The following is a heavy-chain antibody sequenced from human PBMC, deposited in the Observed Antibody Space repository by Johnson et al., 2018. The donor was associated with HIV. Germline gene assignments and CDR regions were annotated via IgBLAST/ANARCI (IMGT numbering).Heavy chain of an antibody. J-gene: IGHJ3*01. Sequence: VRLVESGGGLVQPGGSLRLSCGASGFSVSNNYMNWVRQAPGKGLEWVSVIYSGGSTYYADSVRGRFTISRDNSRNTLYLQMNSLRAEDTAMYYCARDGESQQLPLGDAFDVWGQGTMVTVSS. V-gene: IGHV3-66*01. CDR2: IYSGGST. CDR1: GFSVSNNY. CDR3: ARDGESQQLPLGDAFDV. D-gene: IGHD6-13*01.